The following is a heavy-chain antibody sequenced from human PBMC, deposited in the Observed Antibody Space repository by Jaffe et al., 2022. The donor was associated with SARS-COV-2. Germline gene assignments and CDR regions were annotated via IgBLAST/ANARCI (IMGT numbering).Heavy chain of an antibody. CDR3: ARDPAAGFTNGYFDS. D-gene: IGHD2-8*01. Sequence: EVQLVQSGGALVQPGGSLRLSCAASGFTFGNYWMHWVRQVPGKGLVWVSRISGDGSNTYYADSVRGRFTVSRDNAENTLYLEINSLRAEDTAVYYCARDPAAGFTNGYFDSWGQGTLVTVSS. CDR2: ISGDGSNT. J-gene: IGHJ4*02. CDR1: GFTFGNYW. V-gene: IGHV3-74*01.